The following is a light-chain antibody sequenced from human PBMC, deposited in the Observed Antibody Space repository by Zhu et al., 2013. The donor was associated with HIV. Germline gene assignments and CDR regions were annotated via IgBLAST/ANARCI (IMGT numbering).Light chain of an antibody. CDR3: QQYNSYPRT. Sequence: DIQMTQSPSSLSASVGDRVTITCRASQSISSYLNWYQQKPGKAPKVLIYTTSSLQSGVPSRFSGSGSGTDFTLTISSLQPEDFATYHCQQYNSYPRTFGQGTKVEIK. CDR2: TTS. J-gene: IGKJ1*01. CDR1: QSISSY. V-gene: IGKV1-39*01.